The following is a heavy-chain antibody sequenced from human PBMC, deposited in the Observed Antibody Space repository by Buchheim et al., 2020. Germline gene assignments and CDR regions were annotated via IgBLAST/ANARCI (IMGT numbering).Heavy chain of an antibody. CDR2: INPRGGST. CDR3: ARGLGYCSGGSCYSHFDY. Sequence: QVQLVQSGAEVKKPGASVKVSCKASGYTFTSYYMHWVRQAPGQGLEWMGIINPRGGSTSYVQKFQGRVIMTRDTSTSTVYMKLSSLRSEDTAVYYCARGLGYCSGGSCYSHFDYWGQGTL. J-gene: IGHJ4*02. CDR1: GYTFTSYY. D-gene: IGHD2-15*01. V-gene: IGHV1-46*01.